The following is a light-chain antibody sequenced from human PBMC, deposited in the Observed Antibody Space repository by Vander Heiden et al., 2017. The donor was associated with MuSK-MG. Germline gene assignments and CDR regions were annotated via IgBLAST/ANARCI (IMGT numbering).Light chain of an antibody. CDR3: QQRSNWA. CDR2: DAS. V-gene: IGKV3-11*01. J-gene: IGKJ4*01. CDR1: QSVSSY. Sequence: EIVLTQSPATLSLSPGERATLSCRASQSVSSYLAWYQQKPGQAPRLLIYDASNRDTGIQARFSGSGSGTHFTLTSSSLETEDFAVYYYQQRSNWAFGGGTKVEIK.